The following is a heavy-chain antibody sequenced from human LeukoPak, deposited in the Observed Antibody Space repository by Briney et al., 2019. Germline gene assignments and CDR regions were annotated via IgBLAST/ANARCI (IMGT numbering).Heavy chain of an antibody. CDR2: IYYSGST. J-gene: IGHJ6*03. D-gene: IGHD3-3*01. CDR3: ARGVTYYDFWSGYPDYYYMDV. V-gene: IGHV4-39*07. Sequence: SETLSLTCTVSGGSISSSSYYWGWIRQPPGKGLEWIGSIYYSGSTYYNPSLKSRVTISVDTSKNQFSLKLSSVTAADTAVYYCARGVTYYDFWSGYPDYYYMDVWGKGTTVTVSS. CDR1: GGSISSSSYY.